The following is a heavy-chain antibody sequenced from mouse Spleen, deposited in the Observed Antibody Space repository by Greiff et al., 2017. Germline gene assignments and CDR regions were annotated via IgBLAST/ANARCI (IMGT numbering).Heavy chain of an antibody. CDR1: GYTFTEYT. CDR3: ARHEPRQLRPYYFDY. D-gene: IGHD3-2*02. V-gene: IGHV1-62-2*01. Sequence: VKLMESGAELVKPGASVKLSCKASGYTFTEYTIHWVKQRSGQGLEWIGWFYPGSGSIKYNEKFKDKATLTADKSSSTVYMELSRLTSEDSAVYFCARHEPRQLRPYYFDYWGQGTTLTVSS. CDR2: FYPGSGSI. J-gene: IGHJ2*01.